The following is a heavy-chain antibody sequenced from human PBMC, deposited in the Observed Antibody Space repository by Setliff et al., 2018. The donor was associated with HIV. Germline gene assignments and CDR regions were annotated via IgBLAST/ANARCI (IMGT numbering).Heavy chain of an antibody. CDR3: VFGLRFSPFDN. Sequence: PSETLSLTCTVSGYSISTGYNWGCIRQPPGKGLEWIASISHSGNTYYNPSLKSRVTISVDTSKNHLSLKLTSVTAADTGLYYCVFGLRFSPFDNWGQGTLVTVSS. CDR2: ISHSGNT. V-gene: IGHV4-38-2*02. J-gene: IGHJ4*02. CDR1: GYSISTGYN. D-gene: IGHD5-12*01.